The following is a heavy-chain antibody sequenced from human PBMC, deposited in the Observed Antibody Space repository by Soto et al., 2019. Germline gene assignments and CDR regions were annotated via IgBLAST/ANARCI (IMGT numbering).Heavy chain of an antibody. Sequence: LRLSCAASVFTFSTYTMNWVRQAPGKGLEWISSISSGSSYIYYAGSVKGRFTISRDNAKNSLFLQMNSLRADDTAVYYCARDILSGGAYPDSWGQGTKVTVSS. V-gene: IGHV3-21*01. CDR2: ISSGSSYI. CDR1: VFTFSTYT. CDR3: ARDILSGGAYPDS. J-gene: IGHJ5*01. D-gene: IGHD3-10*01.